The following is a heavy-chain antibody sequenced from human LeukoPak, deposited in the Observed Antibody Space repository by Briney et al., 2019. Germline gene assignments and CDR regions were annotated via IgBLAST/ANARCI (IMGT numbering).Heavy chain of an antibody. D-gene: IGHD3-16*02. Sequence: GGSLRLSCVASGFPSSGYSMTWVRQAPGKGLEWVANIKQDGSENYYVDSVKGRFIISRDNAKNSLYLQMNSLRAEDTAMYYCARVRSDYVWGSYRYSTEDYFDYWGQGTLVTVSS. CDR1: GFPSSGYS. J-gene: IGHJ4*02. CDR2: IKQDGSEN. V-gene: IGHV3-7*01. CDR3: ARVRSDYVWGSYRYSTEDYFDY.